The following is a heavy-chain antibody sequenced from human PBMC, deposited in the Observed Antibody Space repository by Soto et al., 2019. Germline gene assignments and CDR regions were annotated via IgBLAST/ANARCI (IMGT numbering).Heavy chain of an antibody. V-gene: IGHV1-69*13. J-gene: IGHJ4*02. Sequence: QVQLVQSGAEVKKPGSSVKVSCKASGGSFSTYGINWVRLAPGQGLEWMGGIIPKFGTTNYAQKFRGRVTITADASTNTANMDLNYLRSEDTAVYFCARELDPYYGGISLSLDYWGQGTLVTVSS. CDR3: ARELDPYYGGISLSLDY. CDR2: IIPKFGTT. D-gene: IGHD4-17*01. CDR1: GGSFSTYG.